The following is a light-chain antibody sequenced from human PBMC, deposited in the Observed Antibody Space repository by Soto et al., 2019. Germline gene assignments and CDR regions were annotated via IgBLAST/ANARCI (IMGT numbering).Light chain of an antibody. CDR2: KAS. Sequence: DIQMTQSPSTLSASVGDRVTITCRASQSINSWLAWYQQKPGRAPKLLIYKASSLESGVPSRFSGSVSGTEFTLTISSLQPDDFATYYCQQYNGYSQTFGQGTKVEIK. V-gene: IGKV1-5*03. J-gene: IGKJ1*01. CDR3: QQYNGYSQT. CDR1: QSINSW.